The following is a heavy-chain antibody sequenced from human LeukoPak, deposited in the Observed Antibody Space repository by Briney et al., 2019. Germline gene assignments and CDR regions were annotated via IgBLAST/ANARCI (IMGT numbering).Heavy chain of an antibody. CDR3: ARDSKYCSSTSCSTHFDY. CDR2: ISYDGSNK. V-gene: IGHV3-30*04. J-gene: IGHJ4*02. CDR1: GFTFSSYA. Sequence: PGGSLRLSCAASGFTFSSYAMHWVRQAPGKGLEWVAVISYDGSNKYYADSVKGRFTISRDNSKNTLYLQMNSLRAEDTAVYYCARDSKYCSSTSCSTHFDYWGQGTLVTVSS. D-gene: IGHD2-2*01.